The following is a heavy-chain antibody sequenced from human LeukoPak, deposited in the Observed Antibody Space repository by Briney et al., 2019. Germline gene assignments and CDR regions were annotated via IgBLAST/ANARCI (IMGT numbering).Heavy chain of an antibody. D-gene: IGHD3-9*01. Sequence: ASVKVSCKASGGTFSSYAISWVRQAPGQGLEWMGWINPNSGGTNYAQKFQGRVTMTRDTSISTAYMELSRLRSDDTAVYYCARGRITISTPWGQGTLVTVSS. CDR1: GGTFSSYA. V-gene: IGHV1-2*02. J-gene: IGHJ5*02. CDR2: INPNSGGT. CDR3: ARGRITISTP.